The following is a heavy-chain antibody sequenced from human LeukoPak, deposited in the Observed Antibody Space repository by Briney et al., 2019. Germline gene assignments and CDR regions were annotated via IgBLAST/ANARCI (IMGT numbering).Heavy chain of an antibody. CDR3: GRPFSSSWYYLDY. CDR2: ISGDGSTI. CDR1: GLTLNNYW. Sequence: GGSLRLSCGASGLTLNNYWMHWVRQAPGKGLVWVSRISGDGSTIHYADSVKGRFTISRDNAKNTVYLQMNSLRAEDTAVYYCGRPFSSSWYYLDYWGQGTLVTVSS. D-gene: IGHD6-13*01. J-gene: IGHJ4*02. V-gene: IGHV3-74*01.